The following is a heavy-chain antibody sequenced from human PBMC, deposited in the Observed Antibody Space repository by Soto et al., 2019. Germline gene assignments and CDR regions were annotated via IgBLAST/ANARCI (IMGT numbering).Heavy chain of an antibody. CDR1: GGTFSSYA. J-gene: IGHJ4*02. CDR2: IIPIFGTA. Sequence: GASVKVSCKASGGTFSSYAISWVRQAPGQGLEWMGGIIPIFGTANYAQKFQGRVTITADKSTSTAYMELSSLRSEDTAVYYCASHYYDSSGYPDYWGQGTLVTV. V-gene: IGHV1-69*06. D-gene: IGHD3-22*01. CDR3: ASHYYDSSGYPDY.